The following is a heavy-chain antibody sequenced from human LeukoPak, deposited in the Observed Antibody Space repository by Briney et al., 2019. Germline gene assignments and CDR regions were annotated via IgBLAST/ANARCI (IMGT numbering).Heavy chain of an antibody. CDR3: AVPLVTGAFDI. D-gene: IGHD4-23*01. Sequence: ASVKVSCKASGYTFTSYYMHWVRQAPGQGLEGMGIINPSGGSTSYAQKFQGRVTMTRDTSTSTVYMELSSLRSDDTAVYYCAVPLVTGAFDIWGQGTMVTVSS. CDR1: GYTFTSYY. CDR2: INPSGGST. V-gene: IGHV1-46*01. J-gene: IGHJ3*02.